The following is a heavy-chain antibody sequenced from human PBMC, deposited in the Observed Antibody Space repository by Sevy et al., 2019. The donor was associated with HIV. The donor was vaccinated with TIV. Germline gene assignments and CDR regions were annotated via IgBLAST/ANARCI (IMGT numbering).Heavy chain of an antibody. CDR3: AKNRVVGSTNSLDS. D-gene: IGHD1-26*01. CDR2: ITGTSGRT. CDR1: GFNFSDYA. Sequence: GGSLRISCSASGFNFSDYAMAWVRQGPGTGLEWVSSITGTSGRTYYADSVKGRFTVSRDNTQGKLFLQMNSLRVEDTVKYYCAKNRVVGSTNSLDSRGQGDLVTVSS. J-gene: IGHJ4*02. V-gene: IGHV3-23*01.